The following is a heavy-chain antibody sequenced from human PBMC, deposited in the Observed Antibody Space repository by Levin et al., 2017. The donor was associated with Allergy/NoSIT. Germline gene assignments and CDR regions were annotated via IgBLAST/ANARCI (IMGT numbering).Heavy chain of an antibody. J-gene: IGHJ4*02. D-gene: IGHD6-19*01. Sequence: GGSLRLSCTASGFTFGDYAMSWFRQAPGKGLEWVGFISSKVYGGTTEYAASVKGRFTISRDDSKSIAYLQMNSLKTEDTAVYYCTSRTISSGWYRYWGQGTLVTVSS. CDR2: ISSKVYGGTT. CDR1: GFTFGDYA. CDR3: TSRTISSGWYRY. V-gene: IGHV3-49*03.